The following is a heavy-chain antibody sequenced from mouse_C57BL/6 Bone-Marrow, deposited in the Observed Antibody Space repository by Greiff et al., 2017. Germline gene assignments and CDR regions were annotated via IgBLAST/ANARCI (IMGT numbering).Heavy chain of an antibody. Sequence: EVQLVESGPELVKPGASVKISCKASGYSFTGYYMNWVMQSHGKSLEWIGRINPYNGDTFYNQKFKGKATLTVDKSSSTAHMELRSLTSEDSAVYYCARWGFAYWGQATLVTVSA. CDR3: ARWGFAY. V-gene: IGHV1-20*01. CDR1: GYSFTGYY. CDR2: INPYNGDT. J-gene: IGHJ3*01.